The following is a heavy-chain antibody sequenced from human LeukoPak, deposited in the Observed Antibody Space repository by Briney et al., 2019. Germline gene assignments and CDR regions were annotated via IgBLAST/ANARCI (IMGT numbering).Heavy chain of an antibody. CDR2: SSAYNGNT. CDR3: ARVGWNYSSLGRYNWFDP. CDR1: GYTFTSYG. J-gene: IGHJ5*02. V-gene: IGHV1-18*01. Sequence: ASVKVSCKASGYTFTSYGISWVRQAPGQGLEWMGWSSAYNGNTNYAQKLQGRVTMTTDTSTSTAYMELRSLRSDDTAVYYCARVGWNYSSLGRYNWFDPWGQGTLVTVSS. D-gene: IGHD1-7*01.